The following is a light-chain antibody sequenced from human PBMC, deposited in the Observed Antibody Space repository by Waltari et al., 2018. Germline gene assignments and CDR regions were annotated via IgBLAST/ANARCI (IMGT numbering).Light chain of an antibody. CDR2: EDD. CDR3: CSYAGDVTYV. J-gene: IGLJ1*01. V-gene: IGLV2-23*01. Sequence: QSALTQPASVSGSPGQSITISCTGTSRAIGQFNHVSWYQQHPGKAPKLIIFEDDKRPFGVSSRFSASKSGNTASLIIAGLQVDDEADYLCCSYAGDVTYVFGAGTKVTVL. CDR1: SRAIGQFNH.